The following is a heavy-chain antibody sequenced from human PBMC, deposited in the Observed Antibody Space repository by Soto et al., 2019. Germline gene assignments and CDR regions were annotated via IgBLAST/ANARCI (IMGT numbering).Heavy chain of an antibody. CDR3: ARPMSLTGNKNWFDP. V-gene: IGHV4-30-2*01. J-gene: IGHJ5*02. D-gene: IGHD1-20*01. CDR2: IYHSGST. CDR1: GGSISSGGYS. Sequence: SETLSLTCAVSGGSISSGGYSWSWIRQPPGKGLEWIGYIYHSGSTYYNPSLKSRVTISVDRSKNQFSLKLSSVTAADTAVYYCARPMSLTGNKNWFDPWGQGTLVTVSS.